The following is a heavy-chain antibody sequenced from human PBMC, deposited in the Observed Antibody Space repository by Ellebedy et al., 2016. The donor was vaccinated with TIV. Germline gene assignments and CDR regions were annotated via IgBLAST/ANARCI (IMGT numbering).Heavy chain of an antibody. CDR1: GGPLSGYY. CDR3: AGRRGSLHYYGSGSQPKRWFDP. Sequence: MPSETLSLTCAVHGGPLSGYYWSWIRQPPGKGQDWIGEINHSGSTNYNPSLKSRVTVSVDTSKNQFSLKLSSVTAADTAVYYCAGRRGSLHYYGSGSQPKRWFDPWGQGTLVTVSS. J-gene: IGHJ5*02. V-gene: IGHV4-34*01. D-gene: IGHD3-10*01. CDR2: INHSGST.